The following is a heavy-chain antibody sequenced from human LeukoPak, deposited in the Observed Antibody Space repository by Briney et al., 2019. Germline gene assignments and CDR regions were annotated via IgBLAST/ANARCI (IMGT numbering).Heavy chain of an antibody. CDR1: GGTFSSYA. V-gene: IGHV1-69*05. D-gene: IGHD3-3*01. Sequence: SVKVSCKASGGTFSSYAISWVRQAPGQGLEWMGGIIPIFGTANYAQKFQGRVTITTDESTSTAYMELSSLRSEDTAVYYCAGGPSDFQAFDIWGQGTMVTVSS. J-gene: IGHJ3*02. CDR3: AGGPSDFQAFDI. CDR2: IIPIFGTA.